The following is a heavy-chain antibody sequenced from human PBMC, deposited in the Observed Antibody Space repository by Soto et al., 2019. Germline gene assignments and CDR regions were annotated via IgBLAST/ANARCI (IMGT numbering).Heavy chain of an antibody. CDR1: GFTFSSYG. D-gene: IGHD6-6*01. CDR2: ISYDGSNK. CDR3: AKERSSSSIYYYGMDA. V-gene: IGHV3-30*18. J-gene: IGHJ6*02. Sequence: SLRLSCAASGFTFSSYGMHWVRQAPGKGLEWVAVISYDGSNKYYADSAKGRFTISRDNSKNTLYLQMNSLRAEDTAVYYCAKERSSSSIYYYGMDAWGQGTTVTVSS.